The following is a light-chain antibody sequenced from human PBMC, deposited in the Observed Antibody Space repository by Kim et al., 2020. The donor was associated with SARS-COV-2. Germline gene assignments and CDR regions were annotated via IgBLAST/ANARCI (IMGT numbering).Light chain of an antibody. CDR1: SSDIGANNY. V-gene: IGLV2-14*03. Sequence: GPSITIFCTGTSSDIGANNYVSWYQHHPDKAPKVMIYDVSKRPSGVSSRFSGSKSGNTDSLTISGLQAEDEADYYCTSYTRDNTVLFGGGTQLTVL. CDR2: DVS. CDR3: TSYTRDNTVL. J-gene: IGLJ2*01.